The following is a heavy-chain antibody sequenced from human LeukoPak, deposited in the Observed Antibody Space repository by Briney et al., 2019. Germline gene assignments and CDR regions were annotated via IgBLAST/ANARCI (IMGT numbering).Heavy chain of an antibody. CDR1: GGSVSSGSYY. D-gene: IGHD1-26*01. V-gene: IGHV4-61*01. CDR3: ARQLRSGSYMYYFDY. Sequence: SETLSLTCTVSGGSVSSGSYYWSWIRQPPGEGLEWIGYIYYSGGTNYNPSLKSRVTISVDTSKNQFSLKLSPVTAADTAVYYCARQLRSGSYMYYFDYWGQGTLVTVSS. CDR2: IYYSGGT. J-gene: IGHJ4*02.